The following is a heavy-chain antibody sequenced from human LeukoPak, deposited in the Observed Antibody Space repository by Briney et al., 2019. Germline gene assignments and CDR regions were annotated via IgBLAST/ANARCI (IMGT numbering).Heavy chain of an antibody. CDR3: ARPFKLELRNAFDI. CDR2: IIPIFGTA. CDR1: GGTFSSYA. V-gene: IGHV1-69*13. D-gene: IGHD1-7*01. J-gene: IGHJ3*02. Sequence: SVKVSCKASGGTFSSYAISWVRQAPGQGLEWMGGIIPIFGTANYAQKFQGRVTITADESTSTAYMELSSLRSEDTAVYYCARPFKLELRNAFDIWGQGTMVTVSS.